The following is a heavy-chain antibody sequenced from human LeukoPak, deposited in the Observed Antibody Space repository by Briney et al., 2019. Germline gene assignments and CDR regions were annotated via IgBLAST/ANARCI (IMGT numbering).Heavy chain of an antibody. CDR1: GFTFNAYW. CDR3: ARRSGYYWDAFDI. D-gene: IGHD3-22*01. Sequence: GGSLRLSCAASGFTFNAYWMNWVRQAPGKGLEWVANIKQDESEKNYVDSVKGRFTISRDNAKNLLYLQMNNLRAEDTAVYYCARRSGYYWDAFDIWGQGTMVTVSS. CDR2: IKQDESEK. J-gene: IGHJ3*02. V-gene: IGHV3-7*01.